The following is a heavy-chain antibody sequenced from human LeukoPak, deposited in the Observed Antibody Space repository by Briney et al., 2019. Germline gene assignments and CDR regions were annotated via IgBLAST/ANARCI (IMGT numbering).Heavy chain of an antibody. CDR3: ARVITYSSSWPDAFDI. D-gene: IGHD6-13*01. J-gene: IGHJ3*02. CDR1: GYTFTSYG. V-gene: IGHV1-69*05. Sequence: SVKVSCKASGYTFTSYGIGWVRQAPGQGLEWMGGIIPIFGTANYAQKFQGRVTITTDESTSTAYMELSSLRSEDTAVYYCARVITYSSSWPDAFDIWGQGTMVTVSS. CDR2: IIPIFGTA.